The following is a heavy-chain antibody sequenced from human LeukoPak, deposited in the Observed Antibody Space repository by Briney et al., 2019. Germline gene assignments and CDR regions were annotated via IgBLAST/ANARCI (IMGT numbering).Heavy chain of an antibody. CDR3: TRDRSGPSGYSSSWVDY. D-gene: IGHD6-13*01. Sequence: GASVKVSCKASGYTFTGYYMHWVRQAPGQGLEWMGRINPNSGGTNYAQKFQGRVTMTGDTSISTAYMELSRLRSDDMAVYYCTRDRSGPSGYSSSWVDYWGQGTLVTVSS. CDR2: INPNSGGT. J-gene: IGHJ4*02. CDR1: GYTFTGYY. V-gene: IGHV1-2*06.